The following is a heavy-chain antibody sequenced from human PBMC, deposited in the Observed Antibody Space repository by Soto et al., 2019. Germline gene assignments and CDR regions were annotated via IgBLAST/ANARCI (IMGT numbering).Heavy chain of an antibody. J-gene: IGHJ5*02. CDR3: ARDYAYYDFWSGYSRDNWFDP. Sequence: QVQLVQSGAEVKKPGASVKVSCKASGYTFTSYDINWVRQATGQGLEWMGWMNPNSGNTGYAQKLQGRVTMTRNTSISTAYMELSSLRSADTGVYYSARDYAYYDFWSGYSRDNWFDPWGQGTLVTVSS. V-gene: IGHV1-8*01. CDR1: GYTFTSYD. D-gene: IGHD3-3*01. CDR2: MNPNSGNT.